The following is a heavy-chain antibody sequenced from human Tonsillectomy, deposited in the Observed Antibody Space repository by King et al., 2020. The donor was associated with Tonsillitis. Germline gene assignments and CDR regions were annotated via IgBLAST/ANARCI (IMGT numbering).Heavy chain of an antibody. Sequence: VQLVESGGGLVQPGRSLRLSCTTSGFVFGDFVLSWVRQAPGKGLEWLGFIRSRPDGATPEYAASGKGRFTILRDDSKSIAYLEIDSLKTEDTAVYHCTRLTSGWYSDDWGQGTLVTVSS. CDR3: TRLTSGWYSDD. CDR2: IRSRPDGATP. J-gene: IGHJ4*02. D-gene: IGHD6-19*01. CDR1: GFVFGDFV. V-gene: IGHV3-49*04.